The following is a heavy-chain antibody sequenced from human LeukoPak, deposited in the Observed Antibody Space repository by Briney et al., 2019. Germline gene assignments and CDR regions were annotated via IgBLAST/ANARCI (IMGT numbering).Heavy chain of an antibody. V-gene: IGHV4-31*03. CDR2: IYYSGTT. CDR1: GGSISSGGYY. CDR3: ARASGIQRYGSGSYYNVEDY. Sequence: SETLSLTCTVSGGSISSGGYYWGWIRQHPGKGLEWIGYIYYSGTTYYNPSLKSRVTISVDTSKNQFSLKLNSVTAADTAVYYCARASGIQRYGSGSYYNVEDYWGQGTLVTVPS. J-gene: IGHJ4*02. D-gene: IGHD3-10*01.